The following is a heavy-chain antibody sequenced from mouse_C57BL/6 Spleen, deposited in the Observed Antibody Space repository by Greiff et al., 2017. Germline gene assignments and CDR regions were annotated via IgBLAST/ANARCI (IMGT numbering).Heavy chain of an antibody. J-gene: IGHJ1*03. Sequence: EVKLVESGGGLVKPGGSLKLSCAASGFTFSDYGMHWVRQAPEKGLAWVAYISSGSSTIYYADTVKGRFTMSRDNAKNTLFLQMTSLRSEDTAMYYCARSNWDWYFDVWGTGTTVTVSS. D-gene: IGHD4-1*01. V-gene: IGHV5-17*01. CDR3: ARSNWDWYFDV. CDR1: GFTFSDYG. CDR2: ISSGSSTI.